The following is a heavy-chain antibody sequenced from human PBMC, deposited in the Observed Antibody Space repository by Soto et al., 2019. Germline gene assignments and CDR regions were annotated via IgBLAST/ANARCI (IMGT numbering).Heavy chain of an antibody. CDR3: AKDSSSTHVYYYDYYRDV. D-gene: IGHD2-2*01. J-gene: IGHJ6*03. CDR1: GFTFSSYG. CDR2: ISYDGSNK. Sequence: QVQLVESGGGVVQPGRSLRLSCAASGFTFSSYGMHWVRQTPGKGLEWVAVISYDGSNKYYADSVKGRFTISRDNSKNTLYHQMNRLRAEDTAVYYCAKDSSSTHVYYYDYYRDVWGKGTTVTVSS. V-gene: IGHV3-30*18.